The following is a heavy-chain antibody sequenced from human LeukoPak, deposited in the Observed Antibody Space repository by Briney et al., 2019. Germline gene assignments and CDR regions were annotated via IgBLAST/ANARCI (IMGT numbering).Heavy chain of an antibody. D-gene: IGHD3-22*01. Sequence: GGSLRLSCAGPGFTSSSYGLHWVRQAPGKGLEWVAFIRYDGSSKFYADSVKGRFTISRDNSKNTLYVQMNSLRAEDTAMYYCARESESYDSSGSTFAYWGQGTLVTVSS. CDR1: GFTSSSYG. J-gene: IGHJ4*02. CDR3: ARESESYDSSGSTFAY. CDR2: IRYDGSSK. V-gene: IGHV3-30*02.